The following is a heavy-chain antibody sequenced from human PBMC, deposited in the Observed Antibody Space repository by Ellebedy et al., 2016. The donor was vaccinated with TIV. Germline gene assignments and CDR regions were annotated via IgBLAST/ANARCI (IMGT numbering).Heavy chain of an antibody. CDR1: GFTFSSYW. CDR3: ARASSGAYVFHFDY. Sequence: GESLKISCAASGFTFSSYWMSWVRQAPGKGLERVTSMKHDGSESYYVDSVKGRFTISRDNAKNSLYLQMNSLRAEDTAVYYCARASSGAYVFHFDYWGQGTLVTVSS. J-gene: IGHJ4*02. D-gene: IGHD6-19*01. CDR2: MKHDGSES. V-gene: IGHV3-7*01.